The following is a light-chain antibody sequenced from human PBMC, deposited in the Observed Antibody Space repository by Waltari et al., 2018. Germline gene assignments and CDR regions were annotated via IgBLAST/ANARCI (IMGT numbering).Light chain of an antibody. CDR1: QSLNAY. CDR2: AAS. CDR3: QQSYRPPFT. Sequence: DIQMTQSPSSLSASVGDRVTITCRTGQSLNAYLNGYHQKPGQSPRFLIYAASSLLSGVPSRFSGRGSGTYVAHTINGLQAEDAATYDGQQSYRPPFTFGQGTSLEI. V-gene: IGKV1-39*01. J-gene: IGKJ2*01.